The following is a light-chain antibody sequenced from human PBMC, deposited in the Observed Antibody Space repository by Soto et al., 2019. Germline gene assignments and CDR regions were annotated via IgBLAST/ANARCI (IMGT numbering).Light chain of an antibody. J-gene: IGLJ3*02. Sequence: QSVLTQSRSVSGSPGQSVTISCTGTSSDVSWYQHHPAKAPKLMIYDVYKRPSGVPDRFSGSKSGNTASLTISGLQAEDEADYYCSSYAGSHVWVFGGGTKLTVL. CDR2: DVY. CDR3: SSYAGSHVWV. V-gene: IGLV2-11*01. CDR1: SSDV.